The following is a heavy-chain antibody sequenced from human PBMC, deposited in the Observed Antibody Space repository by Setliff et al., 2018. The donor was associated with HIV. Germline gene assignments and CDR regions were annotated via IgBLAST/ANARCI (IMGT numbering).Heavy chain of an antibody. CDR1: GHTFTSYG. V-gene: IGHV1-18*01. J-gene: IGHJ4*02. D-gene: IGHD3-22*01. CDR2: ISAYNGNT. Sequence: ASVKVSCKASGHTFTSYGISWVRQAPGQGLEWMGWISAYNGNTNYAQKLQGRVTMTTDTSTSTAYMELRSLRSDDTAVYYCARDVLDLVISVYGFWGQGIPVTVSS. CDR3: ARDVLDLVISVYGF.